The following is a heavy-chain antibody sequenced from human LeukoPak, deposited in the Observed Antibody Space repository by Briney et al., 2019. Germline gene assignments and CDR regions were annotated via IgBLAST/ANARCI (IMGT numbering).Heavy chain of an antibody. V-gene: IGHV3-23*01. Sequence: GGSLRLSCAASGFTFSSYAMSWVRQAPGKGLEWVSAISGSGGSIYYADSVKGRFTISRDNAKHSLYLQMNSLRAEDTAVYYCARDLSGFDYAFDIWGRGTMVTVSS. J-gene: IGHJ3*02. CDR3: ARDLSGFDYAFDI. CDR2: ISGSGGSI. CDR1: GFTFSSYA. D-gene: IGHD5-12*01.